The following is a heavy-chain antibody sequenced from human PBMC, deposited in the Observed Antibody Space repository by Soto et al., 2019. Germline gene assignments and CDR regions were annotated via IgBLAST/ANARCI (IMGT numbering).Heavy chain of an antibody. Sequence: QVQLVESGGGVVQPGRSLRLSCAASGFTFSSYAMHWVRQAPGKGLEWVAVISYDGSSKYYADSVKGRFTISRDNSKNTLYLQMNSLRAEDTAVYYCAREGIRRVAGTLEDWGQGTLVTVSS. J-gene: IGHJ4*02. CDR2: ISYDGSSK. V-gene: IGHV3-30-3*01. CDR3: AREGIRRVAGTLED. D-gene: IGHD6-19*01. CDR1: GFTFSSYA.